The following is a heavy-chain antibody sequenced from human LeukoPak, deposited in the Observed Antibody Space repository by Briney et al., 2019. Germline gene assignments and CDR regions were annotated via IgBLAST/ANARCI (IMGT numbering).Heavy chain of an antibody. V-gene: IGHV3-23*01. CDR2: IDGSGHTT. J-gene: IGHJ5*02. D-gene: IGHD3-3*01. CDR1: GFTFTSRV. CDR3: ARESIRSGSLKWFDP. Sequence: GGSLRLSCAASGFTFTSRVMSWVRQTPGKELEWVSAIDGSGHTTYYADSVRGRFIISRDNSKKMLYLQMNSLRAEDTATYYCARESIRSGSLKWFDPWGQGTLVTVSS.